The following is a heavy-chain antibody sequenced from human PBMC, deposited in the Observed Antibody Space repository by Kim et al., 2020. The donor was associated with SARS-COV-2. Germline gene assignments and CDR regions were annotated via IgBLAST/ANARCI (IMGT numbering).Heavy chain of an antibody. Sequence: ADAVKGRFTIYRDNAKNTLNLQMNRLRAEDTALYNCAKDQGGDYYYYMDVWGKGTTVTVSS. CDR3: AKDQGGDYYYYMDV. D-gene: IGHD3-16*01. V-gene: IGHV3-9*01. J-gene: IGHJ6*03.